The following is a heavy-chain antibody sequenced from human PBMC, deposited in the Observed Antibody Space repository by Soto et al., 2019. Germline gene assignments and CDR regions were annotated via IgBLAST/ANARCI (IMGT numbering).Heavy chain of an antibody. CDR2: IFANDET. V-gene: IGHV2-26*03. CDR3: ARMRASRPYSDLFDN. D-gene: IGHD2-15*01. J-gene: IGHJ4*02. Sequence: PAEALTLTCSISGFSLSDIRLGVGWIRQPPGKALEWLAHIFANDETTYSTSLKTRLSISRDTSKSQVVLTMTNLDPEDTGTYYCARMRASRPYSDLFDNWGQAALVTVSS. CDR1: GFSLSDIRLG.